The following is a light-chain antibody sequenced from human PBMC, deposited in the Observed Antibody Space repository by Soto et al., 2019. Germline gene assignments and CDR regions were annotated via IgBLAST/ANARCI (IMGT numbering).Light chain of an antibody. CDR2: EVT. V-gene: IGLV2-14*01. J-gene: IGLJ2*01. CDR1: RSDVGVYNY. Sequence: QSARTQPASVSGAPGQSITVSCTGTRSDVGVYNYVSWYQQHPGKAPKLMIYEVTNRPSGVSNRFSGSKSGNTASLTISGLQADDEADYYCSSYTSTFTLVFGGGTKVTVL. CDR3: SSYTSTFTLV.